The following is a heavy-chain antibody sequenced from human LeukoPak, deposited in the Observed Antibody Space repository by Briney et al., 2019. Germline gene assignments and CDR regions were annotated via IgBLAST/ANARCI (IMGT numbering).Heavy chain of an antibody. J-gene: IGHJ4*02. CDR2: ISSSSSYI. CDR3: VTTDAPPSDYFQF. V-gene: IGHV3-21*01. Sequence: PRRSLRLSCAASGFTFSSYSMNWVRQAAGKGLEWVSSISSSSSYIYYADSVNGRFTISRDNAKNSLYLQMHSLRAEHTAVYYCVTTDAPPSDYFQFWGRGPLVTVSS. CDR1: GFTFSSYS. D-gene: IGHD3-3*01.